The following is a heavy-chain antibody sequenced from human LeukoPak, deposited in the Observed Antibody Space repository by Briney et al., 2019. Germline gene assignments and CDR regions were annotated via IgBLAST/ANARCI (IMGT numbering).Heavy chain of an antibody. D-gene: IGHD4-17*01. CDR3: ARGYGLTTVTFDAFDI. V-gene: IGHV3-30*02. CDR2: IRYDGSNK. J-gene: IGHJ3*02. CDR1: GFTFSSYA. Sequence: PGGSLRLSCAASGFTFSSYAMSWVRQAPGKGLEWVAFIRYDGSNKYYADSVKGRFTISRDNSKNTLYLQMNSLRAEDTAVYYCARGYGLTTVTFDAFDIWGQGTMVTVSS.